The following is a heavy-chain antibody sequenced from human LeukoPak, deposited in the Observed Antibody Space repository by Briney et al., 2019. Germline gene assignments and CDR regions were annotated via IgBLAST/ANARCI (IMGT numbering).Heavy chain of an antibody. Sequence: SETLSLTCAVSGGSISSYYWSWIRQPPGKGLEWIGYIYYSGSTNYNPSLKSRVTISVDTSKNQFSLKLSSVTAADTAVYYCARDQGSWFDYWGQGTLVTVSS. J-gene: IGHJ4*02. CDR1: GGSISSYY. D-gene: IGHD6-13*01. CDR2: IYYSGST. CDR3: ARDQGSWFDY. V-gene: IGHV4-59*01.